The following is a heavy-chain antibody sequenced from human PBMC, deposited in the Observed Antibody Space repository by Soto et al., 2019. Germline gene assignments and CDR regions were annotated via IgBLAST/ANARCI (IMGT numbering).Heavy chain of an antibody. CDR1: GGSFSSYA. V-gene: IGHV1-69*01. J-gene: IGHJ4*02. CDR3: AREAPSGHNLDY. D-gene: IGHD1-26*01. CDR2: IIPIFGTA. Sequence: KVSCKASGGSFSSYAISWVRQAPGQGLEWMGGIIPIFGTANYAQKFQGRVTITADESTSTAYMELSSLRSEDTAVYYCAREAPSGHNLDYWGQGTLFTVSS.